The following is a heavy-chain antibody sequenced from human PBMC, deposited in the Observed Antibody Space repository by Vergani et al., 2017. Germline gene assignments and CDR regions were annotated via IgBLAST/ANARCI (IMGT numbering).Heavy chain of an antibody. CDR1: GFTFSDHY. J-gene: IGHJ4*02. CDR2: TRNKANSYTT. Sequence: EVQLVESGGGLVQPGGSLRLSCAASGFTFSDHYMDWVRQAPGKGLEWVGRTRNKANSYTTEYAASVKGRFTISRDDSKNSLYLQMNSLKTEDTDVYYCARVPGYYYDSSGELDYWGQGTLVTVSS. V-gene: IGHV3-72*01. D-gene: IGHD3-22*01. CDR3: ARVPGYYYDSSGELDY.